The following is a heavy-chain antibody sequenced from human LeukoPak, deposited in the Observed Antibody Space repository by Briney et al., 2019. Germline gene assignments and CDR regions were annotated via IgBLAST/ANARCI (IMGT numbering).Heavy chain of an antibody. CDR3: ARDRVVPAAHYYYYYYMDV. D-gene: IGHD2-2*01. J-gene: IGHJ6*03. Sequence: SETLSLTCTVSGGSLSSGSYYWSWIRQPAGKGLEWIGRIYTSGSTNYNPSLKSRVTISVDTSKNQFSLKLSSVTAADTAVYYCARDRVVPAAHYYYYYYMDVWGKGTTVTVSS. CDR2: IYTSGST. V-gene: IGHV4-61*02. CDR1: GGSLSSGSYY.